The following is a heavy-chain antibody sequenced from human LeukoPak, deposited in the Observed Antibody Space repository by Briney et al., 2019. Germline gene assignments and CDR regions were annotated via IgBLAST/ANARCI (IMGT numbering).Heavy chain of an antibody. Sequence: GGSLRLSCAASGFTFSSYSMNWVRQAPGNGLEWVSSISSSSSYIYYADSVKGRFTISRDNAKNSLYLQMNSLRAEDTAVYYCARSGDIVATIFDYWGQGTLVTVSS. J-gene: IGHJ4*02. CDR2: ISSSSSYI. CDR1: GFTFSSYS. CDR3: ARSGDIVATIFDY. V-gene: IGHV3-21*01. D-gene: IGHD5-12*01.